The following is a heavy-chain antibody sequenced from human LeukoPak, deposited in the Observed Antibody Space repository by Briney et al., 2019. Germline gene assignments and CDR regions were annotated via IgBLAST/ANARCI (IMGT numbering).Heavy chain of an antibody. V-gene: IGHV3-33*01. CDR2: IWYDGSKR. Sequence: GRSLRLSCAASGFIFSSYGMHWVRQAPGKGLEWVAVIWYDGSKRYYADSVKGRFTISRDSSKNTLYLQMNSLRAEDTAVFYCARGPINSPLLDFWGQGTLVTVSS. CDR1: GFIFSSYG. J-gene: IGHJ4*02. D-gene: IGHD4-23*01. CDR3: ARGPINSPLLDF.